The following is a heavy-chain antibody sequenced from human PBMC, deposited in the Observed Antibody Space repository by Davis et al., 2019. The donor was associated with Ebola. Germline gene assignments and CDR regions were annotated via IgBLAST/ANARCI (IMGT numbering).Heavy chain of an antibody. V-gene: IGHV3-23*01. CDR3: VRTGSSSSLTGYYYYYYMDV. CDR2: ISGSGGST. J-gene: IGHJ6*03. Sequence: PGGSLRLSCAASGFTFSSYAMSWVRQAPGKGLEWVSAISGSGGSTYYADSVKGRFPISRDNSKNTLYLQMSSLRAEDTAVYYCVRTGSSSSLTGYYYYYYMDVWGKGTTVTVSS. CDR1: GFTFSSYA. D-gene: IGHD6-6*01.